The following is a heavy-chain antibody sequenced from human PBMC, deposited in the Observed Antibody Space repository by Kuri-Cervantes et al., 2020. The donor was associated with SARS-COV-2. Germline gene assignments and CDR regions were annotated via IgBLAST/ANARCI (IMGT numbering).Heavy chain of an antibody. CDR3: AKDLVSGITIFGVVIAAAAFDI. CDR2: ISGSGGST. V-gene: IGHV3-23*01. CDR1: GFTFSSYA. D-gene: IGHD3-3*01. Sequence: LSLTCAASGFTFSSYAMSWVRQAPGKGLEWVSAISGSGGSTYYADSVKGRFTISRDNSKNTLYLQMNSLRAEDTAVYYCAKDLVSGITIFGVVIAAAAFDIWGQGTMVTVSS. J-gene: IGHJ3*02.